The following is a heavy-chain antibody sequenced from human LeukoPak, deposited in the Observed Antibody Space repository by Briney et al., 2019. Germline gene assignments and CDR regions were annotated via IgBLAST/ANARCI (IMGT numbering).Heavy chain of an antibody. D-gene: IGHD4-11*01. CDR2: IYYSGST. CDR3: ARSTTIKGWFDP. Sequence: SETLSLTCTVSGGSIGSSTYYWGWIRQPPGKGLEWIGSIYYSGSTYYNPSLKSRVTISVNTSKNQFSLNLTSVTAADTAVYYCARSTTIKGWFDPWGQGTLVTVSS. J-gene: IGHJ5*02. CDR1: GGSIGSSTYY. V-gene: IGHV4-39*01.